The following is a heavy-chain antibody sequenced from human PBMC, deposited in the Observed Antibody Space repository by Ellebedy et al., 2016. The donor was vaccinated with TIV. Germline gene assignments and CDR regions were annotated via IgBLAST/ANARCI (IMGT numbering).Heavy chain of an antibody. CDR3: ARDGSCGGGKCYSGLPDF. CDR1: GFTFSQFA. D-gene: IGHD2-15*01. CDR2: ISNDGTNG. V-gene: IGHV3-30-3*01. Sequence: GGSLRLXCATSGFTFSQFAVHWVRQALGKGLEWVAVISNDGTNGHYADSVKGRFTVSRDNSRKTVSLQMTSLRDDDTAVYYCARDGSCGGGKCYSGLPDFWGQGTLVTVSS. J-gene: IGHJ4*02.